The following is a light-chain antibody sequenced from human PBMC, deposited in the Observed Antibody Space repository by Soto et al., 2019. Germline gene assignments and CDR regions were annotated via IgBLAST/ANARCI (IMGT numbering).Light chain of an antibody. CDR2: GNI. V-gene: IGLV1-40*01. CDR1: SSNIGAGYD. Sequence: QSVLTQPPSVSGAPGQRVTISCTGSSSNIGAGYDVNWYQQLPGTAPKLLIYGNINRPSGVPDRFSGSKSGTSASLAITGLQAEDDDDYYCQSYGNSRSASVFGGGTKLTVL. CDR3: QSYGNSRSASV. J-gene: IGLJ3*02.